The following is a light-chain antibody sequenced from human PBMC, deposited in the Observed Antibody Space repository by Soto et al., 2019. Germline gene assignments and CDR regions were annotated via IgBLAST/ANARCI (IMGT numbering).Light chain of an antibody. Sequence: SYELTQPPSVSVALGQTAQISCGGDNIGSNSVHWYQQKPGQAPVLIVYDDSDRPSGIPERFSGSNSGNTATLTISRVEAGDEADYFCQVWDSISDHVVFGGGTKLTVL. CDR3: QVWDSISDHVV. CDR2: DDS. V-gene: IGLV3-21*02. J-gene: IGLJ2*01. CDR1: NIGSNS.